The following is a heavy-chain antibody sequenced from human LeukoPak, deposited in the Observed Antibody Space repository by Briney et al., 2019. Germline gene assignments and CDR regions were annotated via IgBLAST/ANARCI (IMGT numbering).Heavy chain of an antibody. J-gene: IGHJ4*02. CDR2: ISGSGGST. D-gene: IGHD6-13*01. CDR1: GFTFSFYS. Sequence: GGSLRLSCAASGFTFSFYSMNWVRQAPGKGLEWVSTISGSGGSTYYADSVKGRFTISRDNSKNTLYLQMNSLRAEDTAVYYCAKASLYPGIAAAGTFDYWGQGTLVTVSS. V-gene: IGHV3-23*01. CDR3: AKASLYPGIAAAGTFDY.